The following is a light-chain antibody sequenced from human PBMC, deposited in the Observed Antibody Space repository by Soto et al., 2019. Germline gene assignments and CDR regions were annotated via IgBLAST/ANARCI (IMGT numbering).Light chain of an antibody. J-gene: IGLJ2*01. CDR2: VNSDGSH. CDR3: QTWDTGIGV. Sequence: QSVLTQSPSASASLGASVKLTRTLSSGHTNYAIAWHQQHPEKGPRFLMKVNSDGSHRKGDGIPDRFSGSSSGSERYLTISSLQSEDEADYYCQTWDTGIGVFGGGTKLTVL. CDR1: SGHTNYA. V-gene: IGLV4-69*01.